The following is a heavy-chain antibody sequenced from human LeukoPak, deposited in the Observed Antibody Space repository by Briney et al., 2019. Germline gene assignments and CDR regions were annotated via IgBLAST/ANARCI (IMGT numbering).Heavy chain of an antibody. CDR2: IYYIGNT. D-gene: IGHD5-12*01. V-gene: IGHV4-61*08. Sequence: KSSETLSLTCTVSGGSVSSGGYYWNWIRQPPGKGLEWIGDIYYIGNTNYNPSLKSRVSISVDTSKNQFSLKLTSVTAADTAVYYCARRGIVAATTPFDYWGQGSLVTVSS. J-gene: IGHJ4*02. CDR1: GGSVSSGGYY. CDR3: ARRGIVAATTPFDY.